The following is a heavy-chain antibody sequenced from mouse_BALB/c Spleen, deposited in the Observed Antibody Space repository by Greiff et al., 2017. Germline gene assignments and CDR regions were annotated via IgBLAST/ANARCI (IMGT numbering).Heavy chain of an antibody. CDR3: ARDYGYWYFDV. D-gene: IGHD1-1*01. J-gene: IGHJ1*01. CDR1: GFSLSTSGMS. Sequence: QVQLKESGPGILQPSQTLCLTCSFSGFSLSTSGMSVGWIRQPSGKGLEWLAHIWWNDDKYYNPALKSRLTISKDTSNNQVFLKIASVVTADTATYYCARDYGYWYFDVWGAGTTVTVSS. V-gene: IGHV8-8*01. CDR2: IWWNDDK.